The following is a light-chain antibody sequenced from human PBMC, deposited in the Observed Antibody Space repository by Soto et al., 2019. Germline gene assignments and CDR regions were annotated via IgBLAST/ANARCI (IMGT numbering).Light chain of an antibody. V-gene: IGLV2-14*01. Sequence: QSVLTLPASVSGSPGQSITISCTGTSSDVGGYNYVSWYQQHPGKAPKLMIYDVSNRPSGVSNRFSGSKSGNTASLTISGLQAEDEADYYCSSYSSRSTLVFGGGTKLTVL. CDR3: SSYSSRSTLV. J-gene: IGLJ2*01. CDR2: DVS. CDR1: SSDVGGYNY.